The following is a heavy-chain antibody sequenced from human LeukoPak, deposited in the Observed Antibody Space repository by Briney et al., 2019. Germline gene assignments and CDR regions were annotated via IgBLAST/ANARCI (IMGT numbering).Heavy chain of an antibody. V-gene: IGHV3-9*01. CDR3: AKDLAVGTSPRVYAFDV. Sequence: GGSLRLSCAASAFTFSEYAMHWVRQVPGKGLEWVGGSSWNSGTIAYGESVKGRATISRDNARNSLYLEVNSLRVEDTALYYCAKDLAVGTSPRVYAFDVWGQGSLVTVSS. D-gene: IGHD1/OR15-1a*01. J-gene: IGHJ3*01. CDR1: AFTFSEYA. CDR2: SSWNSGTI.